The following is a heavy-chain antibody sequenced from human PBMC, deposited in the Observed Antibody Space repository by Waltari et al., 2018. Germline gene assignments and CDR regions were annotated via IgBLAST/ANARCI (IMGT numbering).Heavy chain of an antibody. CDR2: IKQDGSEK. CDR1: GFTFSSYW. D-gene: IGHD5-12*01. Sequence: EVQLVESGGGLVQPGVSLRLSCAASGFTFSSYWMSWVRQAPGKGMEWVANIKQDGSEKYYVDSVKGRFTISRDNAKNSLYLQMNSLRAEDTAVYYCARDRLRGVATARALFWGQGTLVTVSS. CDR3: ARDRLRGVATARALF. V-gene: IGHV3-7*01. J-gene: IGHJ4*02.